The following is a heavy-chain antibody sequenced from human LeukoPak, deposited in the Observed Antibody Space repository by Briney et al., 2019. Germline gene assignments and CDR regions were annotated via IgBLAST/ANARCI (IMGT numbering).Heavy chain of an antibody. V-gene: IGHV1-69*01. Sequence: SVNVSCTASGGTFSSYAISWVRQAPRQELEWMGGIIPIFGTANYAQKFQGRVTITADESTSTAYMELSSLRSEDTAVYYCARDPRDYYGSGSYYPQWNWFDPWGQGTLVTVSS. J-gene: IGHJ5*02. CDR2: IIPIFGTA. CDR3: ARDPRDYYGSGSYYPQWNWFDP. D-gene: IGHD3-10*01. CDR1: GGTFSSYA.